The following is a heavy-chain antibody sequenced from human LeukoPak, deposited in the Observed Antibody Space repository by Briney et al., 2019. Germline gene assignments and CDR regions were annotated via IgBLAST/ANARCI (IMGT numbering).Heavy chain of an antibody. D-gene: IGHD3-3*01. Sequence: SQTLSLTCTVSGGSISSGDYYWSWIRQPPGKGLEWIGYIYYSGSTYYNPSLKSRVTISVDTSKNQFSLKLSSVTAADTAVYYCARVPANFQNDFWSGYNKGSYWYFDLWGRGTLVTVSS. CDR1: GGSISSGDYY. CDR3: ARVPANFQNDFWSGYNKGSYWYFDL. V-gene: IGHV4-30-4*08. CDR2: IYYSGST. J-gene: IGHJ2*01.